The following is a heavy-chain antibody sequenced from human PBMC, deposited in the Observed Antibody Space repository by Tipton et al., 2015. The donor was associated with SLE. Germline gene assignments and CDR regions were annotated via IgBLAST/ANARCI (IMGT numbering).Heavy chain of an antibody. CDR2: IWYDGSNK. Sequence: SLRLSCAASGFTFSSYGMHWVRQAPGKGLEWVAVIWYDGSNKYYADSVKGRFTISRDNSKNTLYLQMNSLRAEDTAVYYCARGRYFDSTGFRSEHWFYGMDVWGQGTTVTVSS. J-gene: IGHJ6*02. CDR1: GFTFSSYG. D-gene: IGHD3-22*01. V-gene: IGHV3-33*08. CDR3: ARGRYFDSTGFRSEHWFYGMDV.